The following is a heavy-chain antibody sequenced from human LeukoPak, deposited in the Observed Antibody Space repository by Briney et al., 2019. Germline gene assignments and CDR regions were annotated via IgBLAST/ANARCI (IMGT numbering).Heavy chain of an antibody. CDR2: IRYDGSNK. V-gene: IGHV3-30*02. Sequence: GGSLRLSCAASGFTFSSYGMHWVRQAPSKGLEWVAFIRYDGSNKYYADSVKGRFTISRDNSKNTLYLQMNSLRAEDTAVYYCAKDSIVLMVYAIPGDYWGQGTLVTVSS. CDR3: AKDSIVLMVYAIPGDY. J-gene: IGHJ4*02. D-gene: IGHD2-8*01. CDR1: GFTFSSYG.